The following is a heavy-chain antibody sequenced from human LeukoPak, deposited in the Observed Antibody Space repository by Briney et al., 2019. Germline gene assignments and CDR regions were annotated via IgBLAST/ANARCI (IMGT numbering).Heavy chain of an antibody. CDR2: IYYSGST. D-gene: IGHD5-12*01. CDR1: GGSISSYY. J-gene: IGHJ4*02. V-gene: IGHV4-59*12. Sequence: SETLSLTCTVSGGSISSYYWSWIRQPPGKGLEWIGYIYYSGSTNYNPSLKSRVTISVDTSKNQFSLKLSSVTAADTAVYYCARGPHDIVATIKPRPFDYWGQGTLVTVSS. CDR3: ARGPHDIVATIKPRPFDY.